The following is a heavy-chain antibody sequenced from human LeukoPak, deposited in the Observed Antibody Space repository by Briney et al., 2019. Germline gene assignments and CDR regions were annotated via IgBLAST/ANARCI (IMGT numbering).Heavy chain of an antibody. CDR3: AKGTGGYNWFDP. Sequence: PSETLSLTCTVSGGSISSYYWSWIRQPPGKGLEWIGYIYYSGSTNYNPSLKSRVTISVETSKNQFSLKLSSVTAADTAVYYCAKGTGGYNWFDPWGQGTLVTVSS. CDR2: IYYSGST. J-gene: IGHJ5*02. D-gene: IGHD2-8*02. CDR1: GGSISSYY. V-gene: IGHV4-59*01.